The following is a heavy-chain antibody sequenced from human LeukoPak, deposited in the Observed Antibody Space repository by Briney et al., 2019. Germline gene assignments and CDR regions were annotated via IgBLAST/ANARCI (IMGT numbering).Heavy chain of an antibody. J-gene: IGHJ4*02. CDR2: ITSSGTNT. CDR1: GYTLNNYH. Sequence: GASVRVSFKASGYTLNNYHMHWVRQAPGQGLEWMGIITSSGTNTICAQNFQGRVTMTRCMNTSTVYMDLSGLRSDDTAVYYCATEYVSTHYFDWWGQGTLVTGSS. V-gene: IGHV1-46*02. D-gene: IGHD3-16*01. CDR3: ATEYVSTHYFDW.